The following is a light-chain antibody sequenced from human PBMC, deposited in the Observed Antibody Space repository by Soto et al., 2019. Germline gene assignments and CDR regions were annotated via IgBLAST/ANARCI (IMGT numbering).Light chain of an antibody. J-gene: IGKJ4*01. CDR2: GAS. CDR3: QKYGISPPVT. V-gene: IGKV3-20*01. Sequence: EIVLTQSPGTLSLSPGERATLSCRASQSVSSSYLAWYQQKLGQAPRLLIYGASSRATGIPDRVSGSGSGIEVTLTIRRLGPEDFGVYYCQKYGISPPVTVGGGPKVEIK. CDR1: QSVSSSY.